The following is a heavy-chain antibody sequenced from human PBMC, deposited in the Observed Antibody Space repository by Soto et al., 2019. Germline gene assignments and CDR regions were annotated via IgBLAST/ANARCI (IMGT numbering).Heavy chain of an antibody. Sequence: QVQLQESGPGLVKPSQTLSLTCTVSGGSISSGDYYWSWIRQPPGKGLEWIGYIYYSGSTYYNPSLKSRVTISVDTSKNQFSLKLSSVTAADTAVYYCARDNGYSYGHGWFDPWGQGTLVTVSS. V-gene: IGHV4-30-4*01. CDR2: IYYSGST. CDR1: GGSISSGDYY. J-gene: IGHJ5*02. D-gene: IGHD5-18*01. CDR3: ARDNGYSYGHGWFDP.